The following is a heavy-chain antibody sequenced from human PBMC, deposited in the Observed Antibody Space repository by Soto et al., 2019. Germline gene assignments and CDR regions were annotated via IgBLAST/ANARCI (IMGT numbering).Heavy chain of an antibody. V-gene: IGHV4-59*01. CDR2: IYYSGNS. D-gene: IGHD5-12*01. CDR1: GGSISSYY. Sequence: SETLSLTCTVSGGSISSYYWIWIRQPPGKGLGWIGYIYYSGNSNYNPSLKSRVTISVDTSKNQFSLKLSSVTAADTAMYYCARDLEDGYNLGWFDPWGQGTLVTVSS. CDR3: ARDLEDGYNLGWFDP. J-gene: IGHJ5*02.